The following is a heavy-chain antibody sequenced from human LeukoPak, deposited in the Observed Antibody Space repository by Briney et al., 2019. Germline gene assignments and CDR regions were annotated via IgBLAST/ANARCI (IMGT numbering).Heavy chain of an antibody. D-gene: IGHD6-13*01. CDR2: INPSGGST. Sequence: ASVKVSCKASGYIFTSYFMHWVRQAPGQGLEWMGLINPSGGSTRYAQKFQGRVTMTRDMSTSTAYMELSSLRSEDTAVYYCARSSIIAAAGPYYFDYWGQGTLVTVSS. J-gene: IGHJ4*02. CDR3: ARSSIIAAAGPYYFDY. CDR1: GYIFTSYF. V-gene: IGHV1-46*01.